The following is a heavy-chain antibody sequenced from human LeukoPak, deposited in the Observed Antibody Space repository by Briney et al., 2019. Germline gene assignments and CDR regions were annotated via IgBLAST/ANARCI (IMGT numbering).Heavy chain of an antibody. CDR3: ARLFRVGPIPRGYIDY. V-gene: IGHV5-51*01. CDR2: IYPGDFGT. J-gene: IGHJ4*02. D-gene: IGHD1-26*01. CDR1: GYSFSSYW. Sequence: GESLKISCRGSGYSFSSYWIGWVRQMPGKGLEWMGIIYPGDFGTRYSPSFQGQVTISVDKSISTAYLQWSSLKASDSAMYYCARLFRVGPIPRGYIDYWGQGTLVTVSS.